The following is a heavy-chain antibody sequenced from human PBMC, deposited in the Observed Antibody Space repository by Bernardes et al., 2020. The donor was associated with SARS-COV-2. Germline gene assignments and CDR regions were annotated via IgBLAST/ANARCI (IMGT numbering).Heavy chain of an antibody. CDR1: GFTFDDYA. CDR3: AQLGGYSSSWYGQGGYYYGMDV. CDR2: ISWNSGSI. J-gene: IGHJ6*02. V-gene: IGHV3-9*01. D-gene: IGHD6-13*01. Sequence: SLRLSCAASGFTFDDYAMHWVRQAPGKGLEWVSGISWNSGSIGYADSVKGRFTISRDNAKNSLYLQMNSLRAEDTALYYCAQLGGYSSSWYGQGGYYYGMDVWGQGTTVTVSS.